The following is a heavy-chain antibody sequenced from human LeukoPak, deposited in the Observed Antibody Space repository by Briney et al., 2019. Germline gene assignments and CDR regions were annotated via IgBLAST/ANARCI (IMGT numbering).Heavy chain of an antibody. D-gene: IGHD4-11*01. V-gene: IGHV4-39*01. Sequence: PSETLSLTCTFSGASISRYYWTWIRQPPGKGLEWIGTIYYSGSTYYNPSLKSRVTISVDTSKNQFSLKLSSVTAADTAVYYCARFRTLTTHFDYWGQGTLVTVSS. CDR3: ARFRTLTTHFDY. J-gene: IGHJ4*02. CDR2: IYYSGST. CDR1: GASISRYY.